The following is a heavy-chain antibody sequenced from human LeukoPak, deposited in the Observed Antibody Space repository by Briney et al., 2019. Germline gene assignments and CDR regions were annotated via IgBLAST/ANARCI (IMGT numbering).Heavy chain of an antibody. CDR1: GFTLSNYW. CDR3: ARSLDF. V-gene: IGHV3-7*01. Sequence: GGSLRLSCEVSGFTLSNYWMDWVRQAPGKGLEWVVNIKQDGSEKYCVDSVKGRFTISRDNAKNSVYLQMNSLRVEDTAVYYCARSLDFWGQGTLVTVSS. J-gene: IGHJ4*02. CDR2: IKQDGSEK.